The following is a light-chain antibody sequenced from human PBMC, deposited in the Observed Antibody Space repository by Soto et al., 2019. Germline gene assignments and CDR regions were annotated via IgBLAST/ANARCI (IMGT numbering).Light chain of an antibody. J-gene: IGKJ4*01. CDR2: RAS. CDR3: QHYNGSPVT. Sequence: DIQMTQSPSTLSASVGDRVTITCRASQSINTWLAWYQQKPGKAPKLLIHRASWLESGVPSRFSGSGSGTEFTLAIASLQPDDSATYYCQHYNGSPVTFGGGTRVEIK. CDR1: QSINTW. V-gene: IGKV1-5*03.